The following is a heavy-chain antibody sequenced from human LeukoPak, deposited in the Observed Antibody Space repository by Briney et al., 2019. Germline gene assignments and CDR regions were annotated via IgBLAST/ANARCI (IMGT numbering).Heavy chain of an antibody. J-gene: IGHJ4*02. CDR3: ARGFYYDYVWGSSSCYYFDY. CDR2: INHSGST. CDR1: GGSFSGYY. D-gene: IGHD3-16*01. V-gene: IGHV4-34*01. Sequence: SETLSLTCAVYGGSFSGYYWSWIHQPPGKGLEWIGEINHSGSTNYNPSLKSRVTISVDTSKNQFSLKLSSVTAADTAVYYCARGFYYDYVWGSSSCYYFDYWGQGTLVTVSS.